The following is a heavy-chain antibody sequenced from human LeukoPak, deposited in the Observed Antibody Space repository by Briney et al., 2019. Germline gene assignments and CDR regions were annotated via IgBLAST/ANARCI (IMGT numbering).Heavy chain of an antibody. D-gene: IGHD4-17*01. J-gene: IGHJ4*02. Sequence: GESLKISCRFSGFDFTRDWIGWVRLMPGKGLEWMGIIFPDDSDTRYSPSFQGQVTLPADKSISTAYLQWSSLKASDTAIYYCARRDPTTVTAFDYWGQGTLVTVSS. CDR1: GFDFTRDW. CDR3: ARRDPTTVTAFDY. CDR2: IFPDDSDT. V-gene: IGHV5-51*01.